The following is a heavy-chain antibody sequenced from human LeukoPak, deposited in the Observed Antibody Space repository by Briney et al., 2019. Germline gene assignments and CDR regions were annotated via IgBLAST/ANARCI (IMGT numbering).Heavy chain of an antibody. J-gene: IGHJ6*02. CDR3: ARQHTYYDFWSGLDPPPYYYYYGMDV. Sequence: SETLSLTCTVSGGSISSYYWSWIRQPPGKGLEWTGYIYYSGSTNYNPSLKSRVTISVDTSKNQFSLKLSSVTAADTAVYYCARQHTYYDFWSGLDPPPYYYYYGMDVWGQGTTVTVSS. D-gene: IGHD3-3*01. CDR2: IYYSGST. CDR1: GGSISSYY. V-gene: IGHV4-59*08.